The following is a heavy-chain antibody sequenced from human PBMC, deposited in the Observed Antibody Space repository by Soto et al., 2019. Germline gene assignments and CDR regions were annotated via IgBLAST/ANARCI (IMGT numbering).Heavy chain of an antibody. CDR1: GFGFDEYG. CDR3: ARDHRWGYEYGDYGDS. V-gene: IGHV3-20*04. CDR2: INRHGDST. D-gene: IGHD4-17*01. J-gene: IGHJ4*02. Sequence: EVYLVESGGGVVRPGGSLRLSCAASGFGFDEYGMSWVRQGPGKGLEWVSGINRHGDSTGYADSVKGRFTISRDNAKHXLYLQMNGLRVEDTAFYYCARDHRWGYEYGDYGDSWGQGTLVTVSS.